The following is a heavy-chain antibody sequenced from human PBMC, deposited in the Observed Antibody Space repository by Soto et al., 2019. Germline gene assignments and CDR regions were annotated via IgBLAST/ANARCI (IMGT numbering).Heavy chain of an antibody. J-gene: IGHJ6*02. CDR3: ARVVASCHNGGCYYYYGLGV. Sequence: QVRLQESGPGLVKPSETLSLSCLVSGDSVGNGPYYWSWIRQPPGKGLEWIGYIYYTGSFNLNSSLESRVNISIDMSKNQFYLKLHSVTAADAAVYFCARVVASCHNGGCYYYYGLGVWGQGTTVAISS. D-gene: IGHD3-16*01. V-gene: IGHV4-61*01. CDR2: IYYTGSF. CDR1: GDSVGNGPYY.